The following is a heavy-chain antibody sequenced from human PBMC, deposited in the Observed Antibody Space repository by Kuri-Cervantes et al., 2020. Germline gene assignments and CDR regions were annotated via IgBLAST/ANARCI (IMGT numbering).Heavy chain of an antibody. Sequence: GGSLRLSCAASGFTFSSYGMHWVRQAPGKGLEWVAVISYDGSNKYYADPVKGRFTISRDNSKNTLYLQMNSLRAEDTAVYYCAREGTEAISWDLLDYWGQGTLVTVSS. D-gene: IGHD6-13*01. CDR2: ISYDGSNK. V-gene: IGHV3-30*03. J-gene: IGHJ4*02. CDR1: GFTFSSYG. CDR3: AREGTEAISWDLLDY.